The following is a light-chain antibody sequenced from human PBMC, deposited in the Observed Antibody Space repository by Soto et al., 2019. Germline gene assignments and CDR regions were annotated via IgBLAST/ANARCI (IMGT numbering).Light chain of an antibody. CDR2: DAS. CDR3: QQRAKWPIA. J-gene: IGKJ5*01. V-gene: IGKV3-11*01. Sequence: EILLTLSRATESLSAEERGTLSCTASQSVSSYLAWYQQKPGQAPRLLIYDASNRATGIPARFSGSGSGTDFTLAFSSLNPEDFAVYYCQQRAKWPIAFGQGTRLEIK. CDR1: QSVSSY.